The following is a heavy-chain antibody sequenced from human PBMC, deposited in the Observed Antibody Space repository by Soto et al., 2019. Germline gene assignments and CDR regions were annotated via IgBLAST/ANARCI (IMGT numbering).Heavy chain of an antibody. CDR3: ARGPRGYVYYHGMDV. CDR2: IDTSGTT. J-gene: IGHJ6*02. Sequence: QVQVQESGPGLVKPSETLSLTCTVSGGSISSYYVSWIRQSAGKGLEWIGRIDTSGTTNYNPSLKSRVTMSVDASKSQFSVNLSSVTAADTAVYYCARGPRGYVYYHGMDVWGQGTTVTVSS. D-gene: IGHD3-16*01. CDR1: GGSISSYY. V-gene: IGHV4-4*07.